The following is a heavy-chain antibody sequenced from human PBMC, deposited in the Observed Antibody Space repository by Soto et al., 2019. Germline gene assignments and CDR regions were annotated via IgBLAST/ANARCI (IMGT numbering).Heavy chain of an antibody. D-gene: IGHD4-17*01. J-gene: IGHJ3*02. CDR2: IGRRGSAT. CDR3: ARAYDDYLIDAFDI. CDR1: EFSLSTYE. V-gene: IGHV3-48*03. Sequence: EVQLVESGGGLVQPGGSLRLSCEAFEFSLSTYEVAWVRQAPGKGLEWVSHIGRRGSATYYADSVKGRFSISRDNAKNSVLLQMNSLRADDTAVYFCARAYDDYLIDAFDIWGQGTMVSVSS.